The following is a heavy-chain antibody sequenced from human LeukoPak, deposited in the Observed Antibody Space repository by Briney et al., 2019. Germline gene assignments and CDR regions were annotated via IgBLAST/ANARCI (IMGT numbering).Heavy chain of an antibody. J-gene: IGHJ3*02. CDR1: GFTFSSYS. V-gene: IGHV3-21*01. Sequence: GGSLRLSCAASGFTFSSYSMNWVRQAPGKGLEWVSSISSSSSYIYYADSVKGRFTISTDNAKTSLYLQGNSLKAAAMAEYSGASFSRGDAFDIWGQGTMVTVSS. CDR3: ASFSRGDAFDI. D-gene: IGHD3-10*01. CDR2: ISSSSSYI.